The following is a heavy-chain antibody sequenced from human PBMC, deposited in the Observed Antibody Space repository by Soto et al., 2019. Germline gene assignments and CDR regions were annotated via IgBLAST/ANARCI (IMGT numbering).Heavy chain of an antibody. CDR3: ASDHQGLDY. V-gene: IGHV3-66*01. CDR2: FYGVTT. Sequence: GGSLRLSCATSGFTVSSNYMGWVRQAPGKGLEWVSVFYGVTTYYADSVKGRFTISRDNSKNTVLLQMNSLRVEDTALYYCASDHQGLDYWGQGTLVTVSS. J-gene: IGHJ4*02. CDR1: GFTVSSNY.